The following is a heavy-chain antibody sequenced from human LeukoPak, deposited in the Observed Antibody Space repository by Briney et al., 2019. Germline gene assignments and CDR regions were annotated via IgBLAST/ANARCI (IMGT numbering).Heavy chain of an antibody. CDR3: ARRGTGDFRSGYYPLLTGYGMDV. Sequence: SETLSLTCTVSGGSISSYYWSWIRQPPGKGLEWIGYIYYSGSTNYNPSLKSRVTISVDTSKNQFSLKLSSVTAANTAVYYCARRGTGDFRSGYYPLLTGYGMDVWGQGTTVTVSS. V-gene: IGHV4-59*08. J-gene: IGHJ6*02. D-gene: IGHD3-3*01. CDR1: GGSISSYY. CDR2: IYYSGST.